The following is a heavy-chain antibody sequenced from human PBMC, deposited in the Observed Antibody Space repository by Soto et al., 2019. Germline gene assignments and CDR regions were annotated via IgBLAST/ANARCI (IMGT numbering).Heavy chain of an antibody. D-gene: IGHD3-10*01. CDR2: LSGSGGTT. Sequence: GGSLRLSCSTSGFTFSTYAMNWVRQAPGKGLEWVSALSGSGGTTYYADSVRGRFTISRDNSKNTLFLQMSSPRAEDTALYYCAKQRAGYGSGSDTFYFDFWGQGTLVTVSS. CDR3: AKQRAGYGSGSDTFYFDF. J-gene: IGHJ4*02. V-gene: IGHV3-23*01. CDR1: GFTFSTYA.